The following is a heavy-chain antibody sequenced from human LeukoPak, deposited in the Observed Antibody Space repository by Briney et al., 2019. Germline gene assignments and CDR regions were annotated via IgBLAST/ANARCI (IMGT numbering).Heavy chain of an antibody. CDR3: AKLEGYCSSSTCHGNWYFDR. CDR1: GFTFSIYA. Sequence: GTLRLSCAASGFTFSIYAMTWVRQAPGKGLEWVSTISGSGDTIYYADSVKGRFTISRDNSKNTLYVQMNSLRAEDTALYYCAKLEGYCSSSTCHGNWYFDRWGRGTLVTVSS. V-gene: IGHV3-23*01. D-gene: IGHD2-2*01. J-gene: IGHJ2*01. CDR2: ISGSGDTI.